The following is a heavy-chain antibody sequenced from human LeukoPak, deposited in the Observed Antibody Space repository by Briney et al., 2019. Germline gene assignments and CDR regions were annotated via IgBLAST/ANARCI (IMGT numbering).Heavy chain of an antibody. V-gene: IGHV3-23*01. D-gene: IGHD6-25*01. Sequence: PGGSLRLSCAASGFTFSNYAMSWVRQAPGKGLEGVSFITDSGSSTYYADSVKGRFTISRDSSKNTLSLQMNSLRVEDTGVYFCAKSSTSQRGYYGMDVWGQGTTVTVSS. CDR2: ITDSGSST. J-gene: IGHJ6*02. CDR3: AKSSTSQRGYYGMDV. CDR1: GFTFSNYA.